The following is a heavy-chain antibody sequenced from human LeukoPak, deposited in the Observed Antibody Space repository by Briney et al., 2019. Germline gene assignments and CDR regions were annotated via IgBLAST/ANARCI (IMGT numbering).Heavy chain of an antibody. Sequence: SETLSLTCTVSGGSISSGSYYWNWIRQPAGKGLEWIGRMYTSGSPYYNPSLKSRVTISVDTSKKQFSLKLSSVTAADTAVYYCARHVGFITMVRGVINNNWFDPWGQGTLVTVSS. D-gene: IGHD3-10*01. CDR3: ARHVGFITMVRGVINNNWFDP. J-gene: IGHJ5*02. CDR1: GGSISSGSYY. V-gene: IGHV4-61*02. CDR2: MYTSGSP.